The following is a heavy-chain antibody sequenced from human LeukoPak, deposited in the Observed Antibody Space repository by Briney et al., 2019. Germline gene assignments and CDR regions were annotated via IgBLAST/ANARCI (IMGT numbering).Heavy chain of an antibody. J-gene: IGHJ4*02. D-gene: IGHD6-19*01. CDR2: INSDGSST. V-gene: IGHV3-74*01. CDR1: GFTFSSYW. CDR3: AVVAGRFPPDY. Sequence: GGSLRLSCAASGFTFSSYWMHWVRQAPGKGLVWVSRINSDGSSTSYADSVKGRFTISRDNSKNTLFLQMHNLRVDDTAMYYCAVVAGRFPPDYWGQGTLVTVSS.